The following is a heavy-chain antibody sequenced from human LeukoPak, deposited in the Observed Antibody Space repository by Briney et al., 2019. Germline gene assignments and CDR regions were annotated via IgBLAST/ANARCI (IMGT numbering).Heavy chain of an antibody. Sequence: SETLSLTCTVSGGSISSGSYHWSWIRQPAGKGLEWIGRIYTSGSTNYNPSLKSRVTISVDTSKNQFSLKLSSVTAADTAVYYCAGGGSGSYPSFDYWGQGTLVTVSS. CDR1: GGSISSGSYH. CDR3: AGGGSGSYPSFDY. D-gene: IGHD3-10*01. V-gene: IGHV4-61*02. CDR2: IYTSGST. J-gene: IGHJ4*02.